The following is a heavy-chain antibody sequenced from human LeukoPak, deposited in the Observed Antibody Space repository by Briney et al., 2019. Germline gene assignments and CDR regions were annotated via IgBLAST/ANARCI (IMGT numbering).Heavy chain of an antibody. D-gene: IGHD3-3*01. Sequence: GGSLRLSCAASGFTFSSYWMHWVRQAPGKGLVWVSRINSDGSSTSYADSVKGRFTISRDNSKNTLYLQMNSLRAEDTAVYYCAKDRAYYDFWSGSRPCDYWGQGTLVTVSS. CDR3: AKDRAYYDFWSGSRPCDY. J-gene: IGHJ4*02. V-gene: IGHV3-74*01. CDR1: GFTFSSYW. CDR2: INSDGSST.